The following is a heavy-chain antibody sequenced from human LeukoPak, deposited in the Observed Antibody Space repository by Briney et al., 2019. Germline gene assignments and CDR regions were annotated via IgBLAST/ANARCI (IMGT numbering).Heavy chain of an antibody. CDR1: VFTFSIYG. V-gene: IGHV3-7*01. J-gene: IGHJ4*02. D-gene: IGHD3-16*01. CDR3: ARDPYDYVWGSYLGEDY. CDR2: IKQDGSEK. Sequence: PGGSLRLSCAASVFTFSIYGMSWVRQAPGKGLEWVANIKQDGSEKYCVDSVKGRFTISRDNAKNSLYLQMNSLRAEDTAVYYCARDPYDYVWGSYLGEDYWGQGTLVTVSS.